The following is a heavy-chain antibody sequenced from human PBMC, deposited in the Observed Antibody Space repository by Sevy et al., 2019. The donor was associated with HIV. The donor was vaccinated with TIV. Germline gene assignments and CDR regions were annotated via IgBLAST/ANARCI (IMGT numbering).Heavy chain of an antibody. CDR3: ARGTRYSGSYYLGDDAFDI. Sequence: GESLKISCAASGFTFSRYDMHWVRQPTGKGLEWVSSIGTAGDTYYPGSVKGRFTISRENAKKSLYLQMNSLRAGDTAVYYCARGTRYSGSYYLGDDAFDIWGQGTMVTVSS. J-gene: IGHJ3*02. V-gene: IGHV3-13*01. D-gene: IGHD1-26*01. CDR2: IGTAGDT. CDR1: GFTFSRYD.